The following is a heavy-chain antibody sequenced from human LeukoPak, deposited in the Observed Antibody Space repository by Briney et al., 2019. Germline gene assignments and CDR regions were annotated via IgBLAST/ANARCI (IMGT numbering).Heavy chain of an antibody. J-gene: IGHJ3*02. CDR3: ARITFGGVISI. CDR2: INHSGST. D-gene: IGHD3-16*02. V-gene: IGHV4-34*01. Sequence: SETLSLTCAVYGGSFSGYYWSWIRQPPGKGLEWIGEINHSGSTNYNPSLKSRVTISVDTSKNQSSLKLSSVTAADTAVYYCARITFGGVISIWGQGTMVTVSS. CDR1: GGSFSGYY.